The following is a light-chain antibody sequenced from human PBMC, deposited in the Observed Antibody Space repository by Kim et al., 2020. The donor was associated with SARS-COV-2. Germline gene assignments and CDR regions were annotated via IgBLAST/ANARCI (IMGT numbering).Light chain of an antibody. J-gene: IGKJ4*01. Sequence: EVVLTQSPATLSLSPGQRATLSCRASQSVSSYLAWYQQKPGQAPRLLIYDASIRATGIPVRFSGSGSGTDFTLTISSLEPEDFAVYYCRDSRNWALTFGGGTKVDIK. CDR1: QSVSSY. CDR3: RDSRNWALT. V-gene: IGKV3-11*01. CDR2: DAS.